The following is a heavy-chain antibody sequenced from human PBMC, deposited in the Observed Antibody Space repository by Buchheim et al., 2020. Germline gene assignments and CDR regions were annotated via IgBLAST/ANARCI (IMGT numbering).Heavy chain of an antibody. Sequence: QLQLQESGPGLVKPSETLSLTCTVSGGPISSSSYYWGWIRQPPGKGLEWIGSIYYSGSTYYNPSLKSRVTISVDTSKNQFSLKLSSVTAADTAVYYCARQGSSSWYRNYYGMDVWGQGTT. CDR1: GGPISSSSYY. J-gene: IGHJ6*02. CDR2: IYYSGST. V-gene: IGHV4-39*01. D-gene: IGHD6-13*01. CDR3: ARQGSSSWYRNYYGMDV.